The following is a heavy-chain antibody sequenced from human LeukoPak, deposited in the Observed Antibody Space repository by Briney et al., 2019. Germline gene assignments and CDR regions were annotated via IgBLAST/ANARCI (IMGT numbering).Heavy chain of an antibody. D-gene: IGHD2-2*01. Sequence: PSETLSLTCTVSGGSISNYYWNWIRQPPGKGLEWIGYIYYSGSTNYNPSLKSRVTISVDTYKNQFSLKLSSMTAADTAVYYCARSDCSTTSCVAYYGMDVWGQGTTVTVSS. CDR3: ARSDCSTTSCVAYYGMDV. J-gene: IGHJ6*02. CDR1: GGSISNYY. V-gene: IGHV4-59*08. CDR2: IYYSGST.